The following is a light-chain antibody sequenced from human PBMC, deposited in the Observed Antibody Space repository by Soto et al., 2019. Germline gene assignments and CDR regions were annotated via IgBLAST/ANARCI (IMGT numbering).Light chain of an antibody. Sequence: QSALTQSASVSGSPGQSITISCTGTSSGIGDYNYVSWYQQHPDKAPKLMIFEVSNRPSGVSNRFSGSKSGNTASLTISGLLPEDEADYYCSSYTTSSTVAFGGGPKVTVL. CDR3: SSYTTSSTVA. V-gene: IGLV2-14*01. J-gene: IGLJ2*01. CDR1: SSGIGDYNY. CDR2: EVS.